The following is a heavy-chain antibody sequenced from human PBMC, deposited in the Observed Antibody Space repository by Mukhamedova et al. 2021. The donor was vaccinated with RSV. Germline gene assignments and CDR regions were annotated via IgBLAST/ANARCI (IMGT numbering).Heavy chain of an antibody. CDR3: ARVTPSGSFDY. J-gene: IGHJ4*02. D-gene: IGHD2-15*01. Sequence: IGYIYYSGSTYYNPSLKSRVTISVDTSKNQFSLQLSSVTAADTAVYYCARVTPSGSFDYWGQGTLVTVSS. V-gene: IGHV4-31*02. CDR2: IYYSGST.